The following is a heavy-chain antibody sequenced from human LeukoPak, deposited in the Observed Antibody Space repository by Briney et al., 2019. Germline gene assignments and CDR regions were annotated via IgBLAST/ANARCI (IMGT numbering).Heavy chain of an antibody. CDR2: IYYSGST. J-gene: IGHJ5*02. D-gene: IGHD3-10*01. CDR1: GGSISSYY. Sequence: SETLSLTCTVSGGSISSYYWSWIRQPPGKGLEWIGYIYYSGSTNYNPSLKGRVTISVDTSKNQFSLKLSSVTAADTAVYYCARVWRGFDPWGQGTLVTVSS. CDR3: ARVWRGFDP. V-gene: IGHV4-59*01.